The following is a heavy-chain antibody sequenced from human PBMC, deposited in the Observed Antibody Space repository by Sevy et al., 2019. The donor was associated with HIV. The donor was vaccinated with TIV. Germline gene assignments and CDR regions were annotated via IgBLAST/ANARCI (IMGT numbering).Heavy chain of an antibody. CDR2: ISSSSSYI. CDR1: GFTFSSYS. CDR3: ARLPDGSCWTPYYYYYGMDV. J-gene: IGHJ6*02. Sequence: GGSLRLSCAASGFTFSSYSMNWVRQAPGKGLEWVSSISSSSSYIYYADSVKGRFTISRDNAKNSLYLQMNSLRAEDKAVYYCARLPDGSCWTPYYYYYGMDVWGQGTTVTVSS. D-gene: IGHD3-10*01. V-gene: IGHV3-21*01.